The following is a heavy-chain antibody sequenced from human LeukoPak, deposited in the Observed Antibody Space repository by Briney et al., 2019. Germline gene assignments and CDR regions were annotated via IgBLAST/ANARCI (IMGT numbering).Heavy chain of an antibody. V-gene: IGHV3-23*01. CDR3: AKGWLYPDV. CDR1: GITLSNYG. CDR2: LSGSGGST. D-gene: IGHD2-2*02. J-gene: IGHJ6*02. Sequence: GGSLRLSCAVSGITLSNYGMSWVRQAPGKGLEWVSALSGSGGSTYYADSAKGRFTISRDNSKNTLYLQMNSQRAEDTAVYCCAKGWLYPDVWAQGTTVTVSS.